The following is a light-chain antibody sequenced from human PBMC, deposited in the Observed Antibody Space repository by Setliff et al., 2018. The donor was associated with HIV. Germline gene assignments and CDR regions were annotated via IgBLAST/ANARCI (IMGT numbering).Light chain of an antibody. J-gene: IGLJ1*01. CDR3: CSYAGSSTPYV. CDR2: DVN. Sequence: QSVLTQPASVSGSPGQAITISCSGTSSDVGAYNYVSWYQQHPGKAPKVMIYDVNKWPSGVSNCFSGSKSGNTASLTISGLQAEDEAYYYCCSYAGSSTPYVFGTGTKVTVL. CDR1: SSDVGAYNY. V-gene: IGLV2-23*02.